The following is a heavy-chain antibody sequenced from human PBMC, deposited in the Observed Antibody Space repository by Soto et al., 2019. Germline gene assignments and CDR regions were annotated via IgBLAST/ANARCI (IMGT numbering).Heavy chain of an antibody. V-gene: IGHV3-23*01. J-gene: IGHJ4*02. CDR2: ITDSGGST. CDR3: AKLYWNPRYFDY. CDR1: GFTFTNVA. Sequence: GGSLRLSCAASGFTFTNVAMTWVRQAPGKGLEWVSTITDSGGSTDYADSVKGRFTISRDNSKNTLYLQMNNLRADDTAVYYCAKLYWNPRYFDYWGQGARVTVSS. D-gene: IGHD1-1*01.